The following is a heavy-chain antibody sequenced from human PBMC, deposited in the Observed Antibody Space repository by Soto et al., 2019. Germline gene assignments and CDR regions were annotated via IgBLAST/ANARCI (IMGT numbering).Heavy chain of an antibody. Sequence: SETLSLTCTVSGVPITRDYWSWIRQSPGKGLEWIGSFYLSGSTNYNPPLRRRATISPDTSKNQYSLQLRSVTPADTAMYYCVRGGTTRFDYWGQGILVTVS. V-gene: IGHV4-59*01. CDR1: GVPITRDY. CDR2: FYLSGST. D-gene: IGHD1-1*01. J-gene: IGHJ4*02. CDR3: VRGGTTRFDY.